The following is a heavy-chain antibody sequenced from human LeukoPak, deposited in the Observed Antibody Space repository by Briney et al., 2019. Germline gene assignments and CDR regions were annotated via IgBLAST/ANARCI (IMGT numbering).Heavy chain of an antibody. J-gene: IGHJ6*03. Sequence: GASVKVSCKASGYTFTSHGISWVRQAPGQGLEWMGWISTYNGNTNYAQKFQGRVTMTRNTSISTAYMELSSLRSEDTAVYYCAREKIGTGTVLGKDYYYMDVWGKGTTVTVSS. CDR2: ISTYNGNT. V-gene: IGHV1-18*01. D-gene: IGHD3-16*01. CDR1: GYTFTSHG. CDR3: AREKIGTGTVLGKDYYYMDV.